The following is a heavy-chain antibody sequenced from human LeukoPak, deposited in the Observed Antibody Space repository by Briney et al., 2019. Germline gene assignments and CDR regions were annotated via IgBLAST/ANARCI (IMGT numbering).Heavy chain of an antibody. D-gene: IGHD6-19*01. V-gene: IGHV3-23*01. CDR3: AKDRPGAVAGTSWFDP. Sequence: GGSLRLSCAASGFTFSSYAMSWVRQAPGKGLEWVSAISGSGGSTYYADSVKGRFTISRDNSKNTPYLQMNSLRAEDTAVYYCAKDRPGAVAGTSWFDPWGQGTLVTVS. J-gene: IGHJ5*02. CDR1: GFTFSSYA. CDR2: ISGSGGST.